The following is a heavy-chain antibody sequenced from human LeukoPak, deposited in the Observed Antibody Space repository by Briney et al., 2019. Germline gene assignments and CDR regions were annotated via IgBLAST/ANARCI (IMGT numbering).Heavy chain of an antibody. Sequence: SETLSLTCTVSGGSISSSSYYWGWIRQPPGKGLEWIGSIYYSGSTYYNPSLKSRVTISVDTSKNQFSLKLSSVTAADTAVYYCAREYGSTSCYVYWGQGTLVTVSS. J-gene: IGHJ4*02. D-gene: IGHD2-2*01. CDR3: AREYGSTSCYVY. V-gene: IGHV4-39*07. CDR1: GGSISSSSYY. CDR2: IYYSGST.